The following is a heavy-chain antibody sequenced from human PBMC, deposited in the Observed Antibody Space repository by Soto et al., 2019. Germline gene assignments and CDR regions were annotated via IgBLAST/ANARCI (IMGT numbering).Heavy chain of an antibody. Sequence: SETLSLTCTVSGGSISSYYWSWIRQPPGKGLEWIGYIYYSGSTNYNPSLKSRVTISVDTSKNQFSLKLSSVTAADTAVYYCARLDILTGSDAFDIWGEGTTVTVAS. CDR2: IYYSGST. V-gene: IGHV4-59*08. D-gene: IGHD3-9*01. J-gene: IGHJ3*02. CDR1: GGSISSYY. CDR3: ARLDILTGSDAFDI.